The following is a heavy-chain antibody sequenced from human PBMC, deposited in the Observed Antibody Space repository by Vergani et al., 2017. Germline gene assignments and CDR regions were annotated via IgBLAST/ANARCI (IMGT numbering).Heavy chain of an antibody. CDR1: GFRFSDYG. CDR2: ISYDGDNT. V-gene: IGHV3-30*18. D-gene: IGHD1-1*01. J-gene: IGHJ4*02. CDR3: AKXPLNITTPDRGDF. Sequence: HVQMVESGGGVVQPGRSLRLSCAVSGFRFSDYGMHWVRQAPGRGLEWVALISYDGDNTYYEDSVKGRFTISRDNSKNTLFLQMHSLRVEDTALYYCAKXPLNITTPDRGDFWGQGSLVTVSS.